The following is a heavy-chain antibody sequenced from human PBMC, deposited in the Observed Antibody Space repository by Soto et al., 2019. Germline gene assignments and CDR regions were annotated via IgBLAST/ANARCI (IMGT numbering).Heavy chain of an antibody. J-gene: IGHJ4*01. CDR3: ARHLVGSTRGNFAD. CDR2: IYPYDSDT. D-gene: IGHD1-26*01. V-gene: IGHV5-51*01. Sequence: ESLKISCKTSGYSFTSYWIGWVRQMPGKGMEWMGNIYPYDSDTRYSPSFQGQVTISADTSITTAYLQWSGLRASDTAMYFCARHLVGSTRGNFADWGQGTLVTGSA. CDR1: GYSFTSYW.